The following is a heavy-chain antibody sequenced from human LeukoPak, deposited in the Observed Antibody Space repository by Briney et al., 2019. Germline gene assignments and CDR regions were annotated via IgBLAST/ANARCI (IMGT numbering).Heavy chain of an antibody. CDR1: GGSFSGYY. CDR3: ARSYDSSGYFVSPYYFDY. V-gene: IGHV4-59*01. Sequence: PSETLSLTCAVHGGSFSGYYWSWIRQPPGKGLEWIGYIYYSGSTNYNPSLKSRVTISVDTSKNQFSLKLSSVTAADTAVYYCARSYDSSGYFVSPYYFDYWGQGTLVTVSS. D-gene: IGHD3-22*01. CDR2: IYYSGST. J-gene: IGHJ4*02.